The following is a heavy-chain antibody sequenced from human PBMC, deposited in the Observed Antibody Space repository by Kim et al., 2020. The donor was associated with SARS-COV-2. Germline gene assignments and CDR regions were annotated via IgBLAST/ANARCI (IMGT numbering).Heavy chain of an antibody. J-gene: IGHJ4*02. D-gene: IGHD1-7*01. CDR3: AKAGSNWNYYFDY. V-gene: IGHV3-30*02. Sequence: YADSVKGRFTISRDNSKNTLYLQMNSLRAEDTAVYYCAKAGSNWNYYFDYWGQGTLVTVSS.